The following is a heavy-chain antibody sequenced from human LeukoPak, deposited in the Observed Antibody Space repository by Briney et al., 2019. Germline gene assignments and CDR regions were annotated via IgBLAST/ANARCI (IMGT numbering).Heavy chain of an antibody. CDR1: GFTFDDYA. CDR2: ISWNSGSI. V-gene: IGHV3-9*01. Sequence: GRSLRLSCAASGFTFDDYAMHWVRQAPGKGLEWVSGISWNSGSIGYADSVKGRFIISRDNAKNSLYLQMNSLRAEDTALYYCANQNYWGQGTLVTVSS. CDR3: ANQNY. J-gene: IGHJ4*02.